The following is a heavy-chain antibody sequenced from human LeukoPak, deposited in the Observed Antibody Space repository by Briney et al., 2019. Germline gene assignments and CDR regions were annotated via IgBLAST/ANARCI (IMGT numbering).Heavy chain of an antibody. CDR2: IYTSGST. J-gene: IGHJ5*02. CDR3: ARLSGRNWFDP. D-gene: IGHD3-3*01. CDR1: GGSISSYY. Sequence: SETLSLTCTVSGGSISSYYWSWIRQPPGKGLEWIGYIYTSGSTNYNPSLKSRVTISVDTSKNQFSLKLSSVTAADTAVYYCARLSGRNWFDPWGQGTLVTGSS. V-gene: IGHV4-4*09.